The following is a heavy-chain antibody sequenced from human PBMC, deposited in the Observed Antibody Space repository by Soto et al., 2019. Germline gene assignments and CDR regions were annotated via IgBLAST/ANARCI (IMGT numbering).Heavy chain of an antibody. V-gene: IGHV4-61*01. J-gene: IGHJ4*02. CDR2: IYYSGST. CDR1: GGSVSSGSYY. CDR3: ARVTPDMDSSRPIDY. Sequence: QVQLQESGPGLVKPSETLSLTCTVSGGSVSSGSYYWSWIRQPPGKGLEWIGYIYYSGSTYYNPSLKSRVTISVDTSKNQFSLKLSSVTAADTAVYYCARVTPDMDSSRPIDYWGQGTLVTVSS. D-gene: IGHD3-22*01.